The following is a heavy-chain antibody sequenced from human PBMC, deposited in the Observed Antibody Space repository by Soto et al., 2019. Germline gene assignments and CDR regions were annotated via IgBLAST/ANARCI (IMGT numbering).Heavy chain of an antibody. CDR3: AKLDEGGLQYAYYAMDV. CDR2: ISYDGSSK. V-gene: IGHV3-30*18. Sequence: QVHLVESGGGVVQPGRSPRLSCVASGFTFSNYGMHWVRQAPGKGLEWVAVISYDGSSKYYADSVKGRFTISRDNSKNTLYLQMTSLRNEDTALYNCAKLDEGGLQYAYYAMDVWGQGTTFTGSS. J-gene: IGHJ6*02. D-gene: IGHD2-15*01. CDR1: GFTFSNYG.